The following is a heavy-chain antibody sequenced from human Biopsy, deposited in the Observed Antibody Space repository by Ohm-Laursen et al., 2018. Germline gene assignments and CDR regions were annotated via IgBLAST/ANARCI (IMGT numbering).Heavy chain of an antibody. D-gene: IGHD5-18*01. CDR3: AKDRYNYTPVGGFSMDV. CDR1: GFTFNIYG. V-gene: IGHV3-30*18. Sequence: SLTLSCSSAGFTFNIYGMQWVRQAPGKGLEWVAFIFYDRSNTYYEDSVNGRFTISRDNSRDTLYLQMSSLRAEDTAVYYCAKDRYNYTPVGGFSMDVWGQGTTVTVSS. J-gene: IGHJ6*02. CDR2: IFYDRSNT.